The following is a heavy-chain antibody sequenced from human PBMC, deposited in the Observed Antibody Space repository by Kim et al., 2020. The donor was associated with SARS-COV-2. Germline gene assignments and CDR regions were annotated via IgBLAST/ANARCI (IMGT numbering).Heavy chain of an antibody. CDR2: ISSSSSYI. D-gene: IGHD3-22*01. CDR1: GFTFSSYS. V-gene: IGHV3-21*01. CDR3: ARDVNDYYDSSGYPPDYGMDV. J-gene: IGHJ6*02. Sequence: GGSLRLSCAASGFTFSSYSMNWVRQAPGKGLEWVSSISSSSSYIYYADSVKGRFTISRDNAKNSLYLQMNSLRAEDTAVYYCARDVNDYYDSSGYPPDYGMDVWGQGTTVTVSS.